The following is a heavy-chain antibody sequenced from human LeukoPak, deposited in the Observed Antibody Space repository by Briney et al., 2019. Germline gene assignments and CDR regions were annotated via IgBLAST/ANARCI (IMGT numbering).Heavy chain of an antibody. CDR2: ISYDGRDK. CDR1: GFTFSSYA. V-gene: IGHV3-30-3*01. J-gene: IGHJ4*02. D-gene: IGHD6-13*01. Sequence: GGSLRLSCAASGFTFSSYAMHWVRQAPGKGLEWVAVISYDGRDKYYADSVKGRSTISRDNSKNTLYLQMNTLRAEDTAVYYCARDFSIGAADYYFDYWGQGTLVTVSS. CDR3: ARDFSIGAADYYFDY.